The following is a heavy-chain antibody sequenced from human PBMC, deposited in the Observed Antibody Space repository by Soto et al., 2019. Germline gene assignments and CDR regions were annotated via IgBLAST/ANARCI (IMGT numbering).Heavy chain of an antibody. CDR3: ARGWVQSRYFDS. D-gene: IGHD1-1*01. J-gene: IGHJ4*01. Sequence: TLSVPGTVSGGSISSGDSFWSWFPQPPGKALEFIGYTYYSGNIYYNPSLRSRVTISVDTAKNQFSLKMSSVTAADTAVYSCARGWVQSRYFDSWGHVTLVTVSS. CDR1: GGSISSGDSF. V-gene: IGHV4-31*03. CDR2: TYYSGNI.